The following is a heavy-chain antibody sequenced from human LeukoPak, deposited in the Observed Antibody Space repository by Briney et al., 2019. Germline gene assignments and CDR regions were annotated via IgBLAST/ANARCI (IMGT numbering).Heavy chain of an antibody. CDR2: IYSGGTT. D-gene: IGHD2-15*01. V-gene: IGHV3-53*01. CDR3: ARVSCSGGSCYYTY. J-gene: IGHJ4*02. CDR1: GFTVSSNY. Sequence: GGSLRLSCAASGFTVSSNYMSWVRQPPGKGLEWVSVIYSGGTTYYADSVKGRFVISRDSSKNTLFLRMNSLRDEDTAVYYCARVSCSGGSCYYTYWGQGALVTVSS.